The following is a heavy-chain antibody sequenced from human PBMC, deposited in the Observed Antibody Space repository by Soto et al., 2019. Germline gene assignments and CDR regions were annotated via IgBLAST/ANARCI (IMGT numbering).Heavy chain of an antibody. CDR3: ARGRYGDY. CDR1: GYAFTTYG. Sequence: QVHLVQSGAEVKKPGASVKVSCQGSGYAFTTYGITWVRQDPGQGLEWMGWISAHNGNTNYAQKLQGRVTVNRDTSTSTAYMELRSLRYDDTAVYYCARGRYGDYWGQGALVTVSS. CDR2: ISAHNGNT. J-gene: IGHJ4*02. V-gene: IGHV1-18*01. D-gene: IGHD1-1*01.